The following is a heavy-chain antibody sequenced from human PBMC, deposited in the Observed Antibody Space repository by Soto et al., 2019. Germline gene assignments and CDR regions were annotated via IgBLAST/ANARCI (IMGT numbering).Heavy chain of an antibody. CDR1: GDSVSSNSAA. Sequence: SQTLSLTCAISGDSVSSNSAAWNWIRQSPSRGLEWLGRTYYRSKWYNDYAVSVKSRITINPDTSKNQFSLQLNSVTPEDTAVYYCARGRPNYYDSSGFNWFDPWGQGTLVTVSS. D-gene: IGHD3-22*01. V-gene: IGHV6-1*01. J-gene: IGHJ5*02. CDR3: ARGRPNYYDSSGFNWFDP. CDR2: TYYRSKWYN.